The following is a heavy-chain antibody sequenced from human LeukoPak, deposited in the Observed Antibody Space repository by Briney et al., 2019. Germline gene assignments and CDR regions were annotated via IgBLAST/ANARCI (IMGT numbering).Heavy chain of an antibody. V-gene: IGHV3-23*01. CDR3: AKDPYCSSTSCYFVGY. CDR2: ISGSGGST. D-gene: IGHD2-2*01. Sequence: GGSLRLSCAASGFTFSSYAMSWVRQAPGKGLEWVSAISGSGGSTYYADSVKGRFTISRDNSKNTLDLQMNSLRAEDTAVYYCAKDPYCSSTSCYFVGYWGQGTLVTVSS. J-gene: IGHJ4*02. CDR1: GFTFSSYA.